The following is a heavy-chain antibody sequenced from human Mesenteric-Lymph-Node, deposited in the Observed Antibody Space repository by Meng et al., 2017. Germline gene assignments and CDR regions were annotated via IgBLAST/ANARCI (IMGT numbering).Heavy chain of an antibody. D-gene: IGHD6-19*01. CDR3: ARDVGAIAVAGYFDY. CDR1: GFTFSSYG. CDR2: IWYDGSNK. V-gene: IGHV3-33*08. J-gene: IGHJ4*02. Sequence: GGSLRLSFAASGFTFSSYGMHWVRQAPGKGLAWVAVIWYDGSNKYYADSVKGRFTISRDNSKNALYLQMNSLRAEDTAVSYCARDVGAIAVAGYFDYWGQGTLVTVSS.